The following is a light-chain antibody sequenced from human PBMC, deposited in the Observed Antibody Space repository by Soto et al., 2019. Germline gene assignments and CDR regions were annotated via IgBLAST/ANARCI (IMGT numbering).Light chain of an antibody. V-gene: IGKV1-39*01. J-gene: IGKJ4*01. CDR2: GAS. CDR1: QSISTY. CDR3: QQGYSTRLS. Sequence: DIEMTQSPSSLSASVGDRVTITCRASQSISTYLNWYQQKGGKAPKLLIHGASGLQSGVPLRFSGSGSGRDFTLTISSVQPEDFATCYCQQGYSTRLSFGGGTKVELK.